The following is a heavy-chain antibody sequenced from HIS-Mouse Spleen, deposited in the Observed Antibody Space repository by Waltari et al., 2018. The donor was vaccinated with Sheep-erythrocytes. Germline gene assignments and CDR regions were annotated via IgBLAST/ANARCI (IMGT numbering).Heavy chain of an antibody. CDR1: GGSISGGGYY. D-gene: IGHD7-27*01. J-gene: IGHJ4*02. CDR2: IYYSGST. Sequence: VKLQESGPGLVMPSQTLSLTCTVSGGSISGGGYYCSWIRQHPGKGLEWIGYIYYSGSTYYNPSLKSRVTISVDTSKNQFSLKLSSVTVADTAVYYCARDPLTGADYWGQGTLVTVSS. V-gene: IGHV4-31*02. CDR3: ARDPLTGADY.